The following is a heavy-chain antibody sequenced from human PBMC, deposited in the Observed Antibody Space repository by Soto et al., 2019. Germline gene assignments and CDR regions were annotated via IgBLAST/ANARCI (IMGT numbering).Heavy chain of an antibody. D-gene: IGHD3-10*01. CDR3: ASGVLLLVGDPRGMDF. CDR1: GGSISSYY. Sequence: SETLSLTCTVSGGSISSYYWSWSRKPPGKGLEWIGYVYYRGSTNYNPSLKSRVTISVDTSKNQYSLKLSSVTAADTAVYYCASGVLLLVGDPRGMDFSAQGTTVPGSS. J-gene: IGHJ6*02. CDR2: VYYRGST. V-gene: IGHV4-59*01.